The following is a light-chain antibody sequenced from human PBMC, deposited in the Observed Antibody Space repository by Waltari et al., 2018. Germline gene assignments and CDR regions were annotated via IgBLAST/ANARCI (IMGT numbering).Light chain of an antibody. J-gene: IGLJ1*01. CDR3: CSYAGTFYV. V-gene: IGLV2-23*01. CDR1: SSDVGSYNL. CDR2: EGI. Sequence: QSALTQPASVSGSPGQSTTISCTGTSSDVGSYNLVSRYQQHPGKAPKLMVYEGIKRPSGVSNRCSGSKSGNTASLTISGLQAEDEADYYCCSYAGTFYVFGTGTKVTVL.